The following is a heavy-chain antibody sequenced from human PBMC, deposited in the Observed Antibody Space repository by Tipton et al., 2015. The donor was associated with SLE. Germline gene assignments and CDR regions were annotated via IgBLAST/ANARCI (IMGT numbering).Heavy chain of an antibody. Sequence: GLVKPSETLSLTCTVSGGSISRYFWTWIRQSPGKKLEWLGYIYYSGTTNYNPSLKSRLTMSVDTSKNQFSLTLSSVTAADTAVYYCARVGITGTTWDWYFDLWGRGALVTVSS. D-gene: IGHD1-7*01. CDR3: ARVGITGTTWDWYFDL. CDR1: GGSISRYF. CDR2: IYYSGTT. J-gene: IGHJ2*01. V-gene: IGHV4-59*01.